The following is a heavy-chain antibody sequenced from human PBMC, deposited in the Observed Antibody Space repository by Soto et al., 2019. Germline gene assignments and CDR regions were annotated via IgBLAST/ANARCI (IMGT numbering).Heavy chain of an antibody. CDR3: ARDMYSSDYFVKWFEP. CDR1: GFSFSSYA. Sequence: QVRLVESGGGVVQPGRSLRLSCTASGFSFSSYAMYWFRQPPGKGLEWVAVISHDGINNHYADSVKGRVTVSRDNSNHSLDLKLNSLRGEDMAMYYCARDMYSSDYFVKWFEPWGQGTLVTVSS. V-gene: IGHV3-30-3*01. J-gene: IGHJ5*02. CDR2: ISHDGINN. D-gene: IGHD6-19*01.